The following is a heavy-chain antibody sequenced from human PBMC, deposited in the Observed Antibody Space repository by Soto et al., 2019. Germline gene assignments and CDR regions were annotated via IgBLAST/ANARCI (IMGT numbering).Heavy chain of an antibody. CDR2: ISNDGTNK. V-gene: IGHV3-30-3*01. Sequence: AGSLRLSCAASGFTFSTYSMHWVRQAPGTGLARVAIISNDGTNKYYADSVKGRFTISRDNPKNTLYLQMNSLRPEAAAVYHCARESGGGYNSGMDVWGQGTTVTVS. CDR3: ARESGGGYNSGMDV. CDR1: GFTFSTYS. J-gene: IGHJ6*02.